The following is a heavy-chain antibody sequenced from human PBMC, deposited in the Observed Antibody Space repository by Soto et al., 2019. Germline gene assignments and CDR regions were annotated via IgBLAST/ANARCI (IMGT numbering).Heavy chain of an antibody. V-gene: IGHV3-66*01. Sequence: EVRLVESGGGLVQPGGSLRLSCAASGFTVSSKYMNWVRQAPGKGLEWVSLIYSGGSTYYADSVKGRFTISRDNSKNTLYLQMNSLRAEDTAVYYCAKSLLWFGELSSWGQGTLVTVSP. J-gene: IGHJ5*02. D-gene: IGHD3-10*01. CDR1: GFTVSSKY. CDR2: IYSGGST. CDR3: AKSLLWFGELSS.